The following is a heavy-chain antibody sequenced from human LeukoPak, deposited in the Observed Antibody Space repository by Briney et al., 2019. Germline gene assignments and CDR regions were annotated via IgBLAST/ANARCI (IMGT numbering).Heavy chain of an antibody. V-gene: IGHV1-8*01. Sequence: ASVKVSCKASGYTFTSYDINWVRQATGQGLEWMGWMNPNSGNTGYAQKFQGRVTMTRNTSISTAYMELSSLRSEDTAVYYCARDHWETTAMAQWGQGTLVTVSS. CDR2: MNPNSGNT. CDR3: ARDHWETTAMAQ. D-gene: IGHD5-18*01. CDR1: GYTFTSYD. J-gene: IGHJ4*02.